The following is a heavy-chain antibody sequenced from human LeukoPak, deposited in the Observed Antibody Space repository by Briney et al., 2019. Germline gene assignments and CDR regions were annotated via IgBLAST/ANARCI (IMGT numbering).Heavy chain of an antibody. CDR2: IRYDGSNK. J-gene: IGHJ4*02. CDR3: ARETRALRYFDWFDSYYFDY. D-gene: IGHD3-9*01. Sequence: PGGSLRLSCAASGFTFSSYGMHWVRQAPGKGLEWVAFIRYDGSNKYYADSVKGRFTISRDNAKNSLYLQMNSLRAEDTAVYYCARETRALRYFDWFDSYYFDYWGQGTLVTVSS. CDR1: GFTFSSYG. V-gene: IGHV3-30*02.